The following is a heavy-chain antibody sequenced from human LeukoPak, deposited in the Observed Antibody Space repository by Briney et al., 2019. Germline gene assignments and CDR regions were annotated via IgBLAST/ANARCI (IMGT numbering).Heavy chain of an antibody. V-gene: IGHV4-61*02. CDR2: IYTSGST. CDR3: AREASPAEGYGMDV. CDR1: GGSISSGSYY. Sequence: SETLSLTCTVSGGSISSGSYYWSWIRQPAGKGLEWIGRIYTSGSTNYNPSLKSRVTVSVDTSKNQFSLKLSSVTAADTAVYYCAREASPAEGYGMDVWGKGTTVTVSS. J-gene: IGHJ6*04. D-gene: IGHD5-12*01.